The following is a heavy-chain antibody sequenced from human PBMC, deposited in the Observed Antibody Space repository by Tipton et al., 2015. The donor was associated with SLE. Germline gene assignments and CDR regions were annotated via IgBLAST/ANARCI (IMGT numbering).Heavy chain of an antibody. D-gene: IGHD3-3*01. Sequence: TLSLTCTVSGGSISGYYWSWVRQPPGKGLEWIGYISFSGLTNYNPSVRSRVSTSMDTSKNQFSLQMSSVTAADTAVYYCARFRYYDLLYYFDYWGQGTLVTVSS. V-gene: IGHV4-59*12. CDR2: ISFSGLT. CDR3: ARFRYYDLLYYFDY. J-gene: IGHJ4*02. CDR1: GGSISGYY.